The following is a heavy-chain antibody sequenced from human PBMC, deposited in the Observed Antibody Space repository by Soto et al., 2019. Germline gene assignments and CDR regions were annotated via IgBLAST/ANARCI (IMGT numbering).Heavy chain of an antibody. D-gene: IGHD4-17*01. CDR3: ARHNDYGAWFDP. CDR2: INPTSGDT. J-gene: IGHJ5*02. V-gene: IGHV1-2*02. Sequence: QVQLVQSGAEVKKPGASVKVSCRASGYTFTGYYIHWVRQAPGQGLEWMGWINPTSGDTNYAQKFQGRVTMTRDTSIYTAFMGLSRLTFDDTAVYYCARHNDYGAWFDPWGQGTLVTVSS. CDR1: GYTFTGYY.